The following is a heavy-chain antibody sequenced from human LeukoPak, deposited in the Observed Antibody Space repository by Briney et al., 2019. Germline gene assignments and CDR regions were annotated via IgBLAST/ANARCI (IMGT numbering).Heavy chain of an antibody. J-gene: IGHJ4*02. CDR3: ARDWYYYDSSGYYYALRY. V-gene: IGHV1-46*01. CDR1: GYTFTSYY. CDR2: INPSGGST. D-gene: IGHD3-22*01. Sequence: GASVKVSCKASGYTFTSYYMHWVRQAPGQGLEWMGIINPSGGSTSYAQKFQGRVTITADESTSTAYMELSSLRSEDTAVYYCARDWYYYDSSGYYYALRYWGQGTLVTVSS.